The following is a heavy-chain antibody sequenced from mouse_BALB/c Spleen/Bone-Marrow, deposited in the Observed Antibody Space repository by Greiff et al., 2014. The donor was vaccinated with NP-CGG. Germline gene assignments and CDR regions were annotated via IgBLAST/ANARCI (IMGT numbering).Heavy chain of an antibody. CDR3: ARSDYYAMDY. Sequence: VQLQQSGAELVRPGSSVKISCKASGCAFSSYWMNCVKQRPGQGLEWIGQIYPGDGDTNYNGKFKGKATLTADKSSSTAYMQLSSLTSEDSAVYFCARSDYYAMDYWGRGTSVTVSS. CDR2: IYPGDGDT. CDR1: GCAFSSYW. V-gene: IGHV1-80*01. J-gene: IGHJ4*01.